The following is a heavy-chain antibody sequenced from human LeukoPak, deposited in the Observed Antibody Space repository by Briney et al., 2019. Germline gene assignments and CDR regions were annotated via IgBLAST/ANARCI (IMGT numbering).Heavy chain of an antibody. CDR2: ISWSSYTI. Sequence: GGSLRLSCAASGFTFDDYAMHWVRHAPGKGLEWVSGISWSSYTIGYADSVKGRFTISRDNAKNSLYLQMNSLRAEDTAVYYCASDPIKRYGDYDPGGYWGQGTLVTVSS. J-gene: IGHJ4*02. V-gene: IGHV3-9*01. D-gene: IGHD4-17*01. CDR3: ASDPIKRYGDYDPGGY. CDR1: GFTFDDYA.